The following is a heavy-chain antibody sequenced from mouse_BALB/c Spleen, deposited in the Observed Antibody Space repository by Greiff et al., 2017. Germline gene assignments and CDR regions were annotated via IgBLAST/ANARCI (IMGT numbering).Heavy chain of an antibody. D-gene: IGHD2-4*01. CDR1: GYTFTSYW. J-gene: IGHJ4*01. CDR3: TPSYDYEGAMDY. Sequence: VQLKESGTVLARPGASVKMSCKASGYTFTSYWMPWVKQRPGQGLEWIGAIYPGNSDTSYTQKFKGKAKLTAVTSTSTAYMELSSLTNEDSAVYYCTPSYDYEGAMDYWGQGTSVTVSS. CDR2: IYPGNSDT. V-gene: IGHV1-5*01.